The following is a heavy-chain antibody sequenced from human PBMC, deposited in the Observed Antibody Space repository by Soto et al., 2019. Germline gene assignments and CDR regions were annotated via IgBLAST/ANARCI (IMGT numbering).Heavy chain of an antibody. Sequence: SQTLSLTCAISGDSVSRNSAAWNWIRQSPSRGLEWRGRXYXXXXXYXXXAVSVKSRITINADTSKNQFSLQLNSVTPEDTAVYYCARGDQGFDCWGQGTLVTVSS. D-gene: IGHD3-16*01. V-gene: IGHV6-1*01. CDR1: GDSVSRNSAA. CDR2: XYXXXXXYX. CDR3: ARGDQGFDC. J-gene: IGHJ4*02.